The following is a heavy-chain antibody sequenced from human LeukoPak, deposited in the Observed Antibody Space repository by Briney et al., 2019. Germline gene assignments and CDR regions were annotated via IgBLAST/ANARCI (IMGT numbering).Heavy chain of an antibody. CDR2: ISGSGGST. J-gene: IGHJ4*02. Sequence: GWPLRLSCAASGLTFSSYAMSWVRQAPGKGLEWVSGISGSGGSTYFADSVKGRFTISRDNSKNTLYLQMNSLRAEDSAVYYCAKAGGGGYADRIDYWGQGTLATVSS. CDR3: AKAGGGGYADRIDY. D-gene: IGHD5-12*01. CDR1: GLTFSSYA. V-gene: IGHV3-23*01.